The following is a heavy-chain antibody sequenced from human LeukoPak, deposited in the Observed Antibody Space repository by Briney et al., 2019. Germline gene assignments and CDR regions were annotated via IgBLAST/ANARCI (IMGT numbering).Heavy chain of an antibody. D-gene: IGHD6-19*01. Sequence: GGSLRLSCAASRFTFSNYWMSWVRQTPGKGLEWVANIKDDGRENYYVDSVKGRFTISRDNAKNSLYLQMNSLGGEDTAVYYCARVTAVAAVYFFDSWGQGTLVTVSS. J-gene: IGHJ4*01. CDR2: IKDDGREN. CDR1: RFTFSNYW. V-gene: IGHV3-7*05. CDR3: ARVTAVAAVYFFDS.